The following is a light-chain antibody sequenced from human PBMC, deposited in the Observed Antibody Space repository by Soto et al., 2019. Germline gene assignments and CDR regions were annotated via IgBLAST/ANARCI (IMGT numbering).Light chain of an antibody. CDR3: QQAATFPLI. CDR2: AAS. Sequence: DIQMTQSPSSVSAFVGDSVTITCRASQGITSWLAWYQQKPGKAPELLIYAASSLQSGVPSRFSGSGSGTDLTLTISSLQPEDSATYYCQQAATFPLIFGGGTKVEIK. CDR1: QGITSW. J-gene: IGKJ4*01. V-gene: IGKV1-12*01.